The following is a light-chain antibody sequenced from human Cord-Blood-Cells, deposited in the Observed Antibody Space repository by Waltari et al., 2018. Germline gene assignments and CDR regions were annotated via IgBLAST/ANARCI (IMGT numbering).Light chain of an antibody. V-gene: IGKV1-33*01. CDR3: QQYDNLPIT. Sequence: DIQMTQSPSSLSASVGDRVTITCQASQDISNDLNWYQKKPGKAPKLLIYDASNLETGVPSRFSGSGSGTDFTFTISSLQPEDIATYYCQQYDNLPITFGQGTRLEIK. CDR1: QDISND. J-gene: IGKJ5*01. CDR2: DAS.